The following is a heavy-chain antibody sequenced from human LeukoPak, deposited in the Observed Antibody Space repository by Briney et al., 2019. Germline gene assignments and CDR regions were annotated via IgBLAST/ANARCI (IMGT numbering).Heavy chain of an antibody. Sequence: GASVKVSCKASGYTFTGYYMHWVRQAPGQGLEWMGIINPSGGSTSYEQKFQGRVTMTRDMSTSTVYMELSSLRSEDTAVYYCARDSLFTYYDILTGYYTFDYWGQGTLVTVSS. CDR1: GYTFTGYY. CDR2: INPSGGST. CDR3: ARDSLFTYYDILTGYYTFDY. V-gene: IGHV1-46*01. J-gene: IGHJ4*02. D-gene: IGHD3-9*01.